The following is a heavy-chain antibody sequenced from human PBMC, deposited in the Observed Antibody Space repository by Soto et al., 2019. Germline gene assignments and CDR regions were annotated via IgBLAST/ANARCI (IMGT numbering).Heavy chain of an antibody. D-gene: IGHD3-10*01. CDR3: VKNSGGFNT. CDR1: GFTFGTTD. Sequence: QLLQSGGGLVQPGGSLTLSCAASGFTFGTTDMNWVRQAPGEGLEWVSTIDGSGGITYYADPVKARFTISRDNSRNTVYLKMNSLRGDDTALYYCVKNSGGFNTWCQGALVTVSS. V-gene: IGHV3-23*01. J-gene: IGHJ5*02. CDR2: IDGSGGIT.